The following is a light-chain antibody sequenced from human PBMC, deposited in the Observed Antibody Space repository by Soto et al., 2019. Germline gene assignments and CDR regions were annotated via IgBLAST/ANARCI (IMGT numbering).Light chain of an antibody. CDR1: QSVSTY. Sequence: EIVLTQSPATLSLSPGERATLSCRASQSVSTYLAWYQQKPGQAPRLLIYDASSRATGIPARFSGSGSGTEFTLTISSREPEDFAVYYCQQRSSWPVTFGQGTRVEIK. J-gene: IGKJ1*01. V-gene: IGKV3-11*01. CDR2: DAS. CDR3: QQRSSWPVT.